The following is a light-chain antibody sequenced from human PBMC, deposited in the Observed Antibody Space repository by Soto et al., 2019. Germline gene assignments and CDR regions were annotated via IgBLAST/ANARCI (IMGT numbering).Light chain of an antibody. CDR2: GAS. CDR3: QQYNNWPPIT. CDR1: QSVSSSY. Sequence: EIVLTQSPGTLSLSPGERATLSFRASQSVSSSYLAWYQQKPGQAPRLLIYGASTRATGIPARFSGSGSGTEFTLTISSLQSEDFAVYYCQQYNNWPPITFGRGTRLEIK. J-gene: IGKJ5*01. V-gene: IGKV3-15*01.